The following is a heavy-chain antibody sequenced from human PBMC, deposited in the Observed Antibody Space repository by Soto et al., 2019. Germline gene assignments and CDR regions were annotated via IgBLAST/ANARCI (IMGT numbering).Heavy chain of an antibody. V-gene: IGHV3-33*01. J-gene: IGHJ6*02. CDR3: AIDPFRGHYYYGMDV. Sequence: QVQLVESGGGVVQPGRSLRLSCAASGFTFSSYGMHWVRQAPGKGLEWVAVIWYDGSNKYYADSVKGRFTISRDNSKNTLYLQMNSLRAEDTAVYYCAIDPFRGHYYYGMDVWGQGTTVTVSS. CDR2: IWYDGSNK. CDR1: GFTFSSYG.